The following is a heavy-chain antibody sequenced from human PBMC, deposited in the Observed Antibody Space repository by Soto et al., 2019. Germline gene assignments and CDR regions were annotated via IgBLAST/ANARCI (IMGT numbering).Heavy chain of an antibody. J-gene: IGHJ4*02. D-gene: IGHD3-22*01. CDR1: GYTFTSYG. CDR3: ARVHSTMIVVVITTEFDY. V-gene: IGHV1-18*01. Sequence: SVKVSCKASGYTFTSYGISWVRQAPGQGLEWMGWISAYNGNTNYAQKLQGRVTMTTDTSTSTAYMELRSLRSDDTAVYYCARVHSTMIVVVITTEFDYWGQGTLVTVSS. CDR2: ISAYNGNT.